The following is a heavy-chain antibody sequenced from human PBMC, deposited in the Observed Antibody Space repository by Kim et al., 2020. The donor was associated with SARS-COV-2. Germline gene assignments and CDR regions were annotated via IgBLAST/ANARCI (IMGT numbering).Heavy chain of an antibody. J-gene: IGHJ4*02. CDR1: GSYI. D-gene: IGHD2-2*01. CDR2: MSFDGFSK. V-gene: IGHV3-30*04. Sequence: GGSLRLSCVTSGSYIIHCVRQAPGKGLEWVAAMSFDGFSKYFADSVKGRFTISRDNPKNTVYLELNSLRDEDSAVYYCATEWGTSGRCRYFDNWGQGTLVTVSS. CDR3: ATEWGTSGRCRYFDN.